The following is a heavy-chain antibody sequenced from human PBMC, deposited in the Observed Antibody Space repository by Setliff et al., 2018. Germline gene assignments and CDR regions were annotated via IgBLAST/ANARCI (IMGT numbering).Heavy chain of an antibody. CDR2: ISNGGGAV. Sequence: PGGSLRLFCVASGFTFSNYEFNWVRQAPGKGLEWISYISNGGGAVKYADSVKGRFTISRDNAKSSLYLQMNSLRAEDTAVYYCARDQGSYGYRAFDSWGQGALVTVSS. V-gene: IGHV3-48*03. CDR1: GFTFSNYE. CDR3: ARDQGSYGYRAFDS. D-gene: IGHD3-16*01. J-gene: IGHJ4*02.